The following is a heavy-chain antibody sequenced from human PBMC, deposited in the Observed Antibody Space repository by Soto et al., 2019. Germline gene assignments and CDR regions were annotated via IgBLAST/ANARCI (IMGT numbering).Heavy chain of an antibody. Sequence: QVQLVQSGAEVKKPGASVKVSCKASGYTFTSYDINWVRQATGQGLEWMGWMNPNSGNTAHAQEFQGRVTMTSNTSMGPPHMELSSRSSEDTGVYYCARELRDGCVNWGQGALVSVSS. D-gene: IGHD3-10*01. V-gene: IGHV1-8*01. J-gene: IGHJ4*02. CDR3: ARELRDGCVN. CDR1: GYTFTSYD. CDR2: MNPNSGNT.